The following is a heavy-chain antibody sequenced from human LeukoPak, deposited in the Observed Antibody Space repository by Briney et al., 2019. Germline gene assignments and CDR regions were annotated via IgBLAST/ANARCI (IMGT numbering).Heavy chain of an antibody. J-gene: IGHJ4*02. D-gene: IGHD6-13*01. CDR1: GFTFSSYA. Sequence: PGGSLRLSCAASGFTFSSYAMHWVRQAPGKGLEWVAVISYDGSNKYYADSVKGRFTISRDNSKNTLYLQMNSLRAEDTAVYYCARARWGSSSWYGDYWGQGTLVTVSS. CDR2: ISYDGSNK. CDR3: ARARWGSSSWYGDY. V-gene: IGHV3-30-3*01.